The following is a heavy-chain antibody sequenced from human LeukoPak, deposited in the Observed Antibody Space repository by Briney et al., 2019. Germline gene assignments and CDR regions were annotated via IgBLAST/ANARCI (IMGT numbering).Heavy chain of an antibody. CDR1: GFTFSSYG. D-gene: IGHD3-3*01. CDR2: IRYDGSSK. Sequence: GGSLRLSCAASGFTFSSYGMPWVRQAPGKGLEWVAFIRYDGSSKYYADSVKGRFTISRDNSKNTLYLQMNSLRAEDTAVYYCAKDHFWSGSIDYWGQGTLVTVSS. V-gene: IGHV3-30*02. CDR3: AKDHFWSGSIDY. J-gene: IGHJ4*02.